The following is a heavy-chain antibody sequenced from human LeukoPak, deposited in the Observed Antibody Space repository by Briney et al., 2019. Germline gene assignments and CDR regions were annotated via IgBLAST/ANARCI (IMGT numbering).Heavy chain of an antibody. J-gene: IGHJ4*02. CDR3: ARNNTLMMYPRGGEDKGFDY. Sequence: SETLSLTCTVSGGSISSSIYYWAWIRQPPGKGLEWIGSIYYSGSTHYNPSLKSRVTISVDTTKNEFSLKLTSVTAADTAVYYCARNNTLMMYPRGGEDKGFDYWGQGTLVTVSS. CDR1: GGSISSSIYY. D-gene: IGHD2-8*01. CDR2: IYYSGST. V-gene: IGHV4-39*01.